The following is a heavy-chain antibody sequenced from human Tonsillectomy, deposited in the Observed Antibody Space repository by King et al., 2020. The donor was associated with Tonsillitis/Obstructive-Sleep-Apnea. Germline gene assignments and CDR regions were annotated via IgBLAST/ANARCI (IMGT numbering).Heavy chain of an antibody. Sequence: HVQLVESGGGVVQPGRSLRLSCAASGSTFSSYAMHWVRQAPGKGLEWVAGISYDGRNKYYADSVKGRFTISRDNSKNTLYLQMNSLRAEDTAVYYCARESDSFDGFDIWGQGTMVSVSS. CDR3: ARESDSFDGFDI. CDR1: GSTFSSYA. J-gene: IGHJ3*02. V-gene: IGHV3-30*01. D-gene: IGHD2-15*01. CDR2: ISYDGRNK.